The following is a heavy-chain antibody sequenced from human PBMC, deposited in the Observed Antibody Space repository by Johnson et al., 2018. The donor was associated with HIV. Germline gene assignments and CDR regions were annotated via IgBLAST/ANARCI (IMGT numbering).Heavy chain of an antibody. CDR3: ARTTLRFLDRGDDAFDI. CDR2: ISYDGSNK. V-gene: IGHV3-30*03. J-gene: IGHJ3*02. D-gene: IGHD3-3*01. CDR1: GFTFSSYG. Sequence: QVQLVESGGGVVQPGRSLRLSCAASGFTFSSYGMHWVRQAPGKGLEWVAVISYDGSNKYYADSVKGRFTISRDNSKNTMYLQMNSLRAEETAVYYCARTTLRFLDRGDDAFDIWGQGTMVTVSS.